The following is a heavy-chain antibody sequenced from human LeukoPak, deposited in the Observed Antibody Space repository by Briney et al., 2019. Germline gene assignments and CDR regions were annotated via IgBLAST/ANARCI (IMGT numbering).Heavy chain of an antibody. CDR2: INPKRGGT. CDR3: ARVRYDYGAKDIDY. CDR1: GYIFNDYY. Sequence: ASVKVSCKAPGYIFNDYYIHWVRQAPGQGLEWMGWINPKRGGTKYVQKFQGRVTMTSDTSMSTVYMEMSRLRSDDTAVYYCARVRYDYGAKDIDYWGQGTLVTVSS. D-gene: IGHD4-23*01. J-gene: IGHJ4*02. V-gene: IGHV1-2*02.